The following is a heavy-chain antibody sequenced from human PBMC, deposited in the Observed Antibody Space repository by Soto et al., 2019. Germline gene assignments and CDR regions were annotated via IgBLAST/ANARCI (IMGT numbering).Heavy chain of an antibody. J-gene: IGHJ4*02. D-gene: IGHD2-2*01. Sequence: QTPGKGLEWIGSIYYSGSTYYNPSLKSRVTISVDTSKNQFSLKLSSVTAADTAVYYCARANIVLVPAAMYGVSTTGALDHWGQGTLVTVSS. V-gene: IGHV4-39*07. CDR2: IYYSGST. CDR3: ARANIVLVPAAMYGVSTTGALDH.